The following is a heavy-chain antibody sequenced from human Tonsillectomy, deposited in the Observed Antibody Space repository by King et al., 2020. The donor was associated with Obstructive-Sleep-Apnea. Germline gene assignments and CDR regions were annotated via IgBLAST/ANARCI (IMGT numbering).Heavy chain of an antibody. D-gene: IGHD3-3*02. CDR2: VYSTGST. J-gene: IGHJ3*02. V-gene: IGHV4-30-4*01. CDR3: ARESIALAPNMAFDI. CDR1: GESISSYNYY. Sequence: QLQESGPGLVQPSQTLSLTCTVSGESISSYNYYWTWIRQHPGKGLEWIGYVYSTGSTYYNPSLKSRLTMSVDTSKNQFSLNLSSVTAADTAVYYCARESIALAPNMAFDIWGEGEMVTVSS.